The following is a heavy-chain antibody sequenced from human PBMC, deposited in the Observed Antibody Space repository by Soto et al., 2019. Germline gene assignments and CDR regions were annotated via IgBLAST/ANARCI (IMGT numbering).Heavy chain of an antibody. CDR2: INHSGST. CDR1: GGSFSGYY. V-gene: IGHV4-34*01. D-gene: IGHD6-13*01. J-gene: IGHJ4*02. Sequence: PSETLSLTCAVYGGSFSGYYWSWIRQPPGKGLEWIGEINHSGSTNYNPSLKGRVTISVDTSKNQFSLKLSSVTAADTAVYYCARGVIAALPDYWGQGTLVTVSS. CDR3: ARGVIAALPDY.